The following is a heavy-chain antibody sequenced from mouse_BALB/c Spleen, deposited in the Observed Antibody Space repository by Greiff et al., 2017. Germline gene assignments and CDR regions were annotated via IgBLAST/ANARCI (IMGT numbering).Heavy chain of an antibody. J-gene: IGHJ3*01. CDR2: IDPETGGT. V-gene: IGHV1-15*01. Sequence: QVQLKESGAELVRPGASVTLSCKASGYTFTDYEMHWVKQTPVHGLEWIGAIDPETGGTAYNQKFKGKATLTADKSSSTAYMELRSLTSEDSAVYYCTSGAARATGFAYWGQGTLVTVSA. CDR1: GYTFTDYE. D-gene: IGHD3-1*01. CDR3: TSGAARATGFAY.